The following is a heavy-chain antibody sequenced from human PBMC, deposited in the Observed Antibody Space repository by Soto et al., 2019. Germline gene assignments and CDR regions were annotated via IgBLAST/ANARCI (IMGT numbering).Heavy chain of an antibody. CDR2: MNPNSGNT. D-gene: IGHD3-10*01. CDR3: ARDAEGSGSYFRDH. Sequence: QVQLVQSGAEVKKPGTSVKVSCKASGYTFTNYDINWVRQATGQGLEWMGWMNPNSGNTGYAQKFQGRVTMTRNTSINTFFMELSSLTSEDTAIYYCARDAEGSGSYFRDHWGQGTLVTVSS. CDR1: GYTFTNYD. V-gene: IGHV1-8*01. J-gene: IGHJ4*02.